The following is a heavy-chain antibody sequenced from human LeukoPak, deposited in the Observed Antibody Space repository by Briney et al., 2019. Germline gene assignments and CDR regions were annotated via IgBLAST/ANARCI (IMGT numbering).Heavy chain of an antibody. V-gene: IGHV1-2*02. J-gene: IGHJ5*02. CDR3: ARADYCSSTTCYRFDP. CDR1: GYTFTGYY. CDR2: INPDSGGT. Sequence: DSVKVSCKASGYTFTGYYMHWVRQAPGQGLQWMGWINPDSGGTNYAQKFQGRVTMTRDTSISTAYMELTRLTSDDTALYYCARADYCSSTTCYRFDPWGQGTLVTVSS. D-gene: IGHD2-2*02.